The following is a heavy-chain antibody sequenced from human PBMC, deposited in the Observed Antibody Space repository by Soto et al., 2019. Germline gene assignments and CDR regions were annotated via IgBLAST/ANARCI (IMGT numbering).Heavy chain of an antibody. J-gene: IGHJ4*02. CDR2: IYYSGST. V-gene: IGHV4-31*03. Sequence: SETLSLTCTVSGGSISSGGYYWSWIRQHPGKGLEWIGYIYYSGSTYYNPSLKSRVTISVDTSKNQFSLKLSSVTAADTAVYYCATRSLNYGDYVGRFDYWGQGTLVTVPS. CDR3: ATRSLNYGDYVGRFDY. D-gene: IGHD4-17*01. CDR1: GGSISSGGYY.